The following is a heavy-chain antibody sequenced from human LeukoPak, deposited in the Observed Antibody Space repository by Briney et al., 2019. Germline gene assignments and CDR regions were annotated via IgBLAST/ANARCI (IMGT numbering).Heavy chain of an antibody. CDR3: ARERGGQAGSYFPS. D-gene: IGHD1-26*01. J-gene: IGHJ4*02. V-gene: IGHV1-8*01. CDR2: MRPNSGKT. Sequence: ASVKVSCETSGYPFINYDINWVRQASGQGLEWMGWMRPNSGKTGYAQKFQGRITMTRNISISTAYMELSSLRFDDTAVYFCARERGGQAGSYFPSWGQGALVTVSS. CDR1: GYPFINYD.